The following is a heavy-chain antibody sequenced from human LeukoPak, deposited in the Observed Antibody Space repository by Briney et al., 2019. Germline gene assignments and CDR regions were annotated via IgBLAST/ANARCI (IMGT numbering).Heavy chain of an antibody. Sequence: RLXXAXXGFIFTSXSFXXVRXAPXXXXXXVSYISGSGRTIYYADSVRGRFTISRDDAKNSLYLQMNSLRAEDTAVYYCARPEIPEGVLWFYYMDVWGKGTTVTVSS. V-gene: IGHV3-48*01. D-gene: IGHD3-10*01. CDR1: GFIFTSXS. CDR3: ARPEIPEGVLWFYYMDV. CDR2: ISGSGRTI. J-gene: IGHJ6*03.